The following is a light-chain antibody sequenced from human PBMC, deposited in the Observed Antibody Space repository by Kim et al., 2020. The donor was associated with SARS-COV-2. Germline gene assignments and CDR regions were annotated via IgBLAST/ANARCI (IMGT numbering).Light chain of an antibody. V-gene: IGKV3-11*01. CDR2: DAA. CDR3: QQRGNWPPVLT. J-gene: IGKJ4*01. CDR1: HVVSSS. Sequence: GKSATPSCSARHVVSSSLAWYQQTPGQAPRLLIYDAAIRAAGIPDRFSGSGSGTDFTLTIGSLAPEDFAIYYCQQRGNWPPVLTFGGGTKVDIK.